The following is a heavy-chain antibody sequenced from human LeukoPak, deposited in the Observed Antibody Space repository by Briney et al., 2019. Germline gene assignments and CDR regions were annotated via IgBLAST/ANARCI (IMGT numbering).Heavy chain of an antibody. D-gene: IGHD5-12*01. Sequence: GGSLRLSCAASGFTFSTYAMHWVRQAPGKGLEWVALIWHDASHKFYTESVKGRFTISRDNSKNTAYLQMNSLTAEDTAVYYCARANSGYDYYYYGMDVWGKGTTVTVSS. CDR2: IWHDASHK. CDR1: GFTFSTYA. V-gene: IGHV3-33*01. CDR3: ARANSGYDYYYYGMDV. J-gene: IGHJ6*04.